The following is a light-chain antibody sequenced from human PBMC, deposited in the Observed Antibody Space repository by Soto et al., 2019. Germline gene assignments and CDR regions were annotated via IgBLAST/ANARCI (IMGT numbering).Light chain of an antibody. Sequence: QSVLTQPPSASETPGQRVTISCSGSSSNIGTNTVNWYQQLPGTAPKLLIYSNGQRPSGVPDRISGSKSGTSASLAISGLQSEDEADYYCQTWGTDIRVFGGGTKLTVL. CDR1: SSNIGTNT. V-gene: IGLV1-44*01. J-gene: IGLJ3*02. CDR2: SNG. CDR3: QTWGTDIRV.